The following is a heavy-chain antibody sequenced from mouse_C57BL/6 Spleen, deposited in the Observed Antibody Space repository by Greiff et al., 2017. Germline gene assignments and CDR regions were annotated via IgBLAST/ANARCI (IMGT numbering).Heavy chain of an antibody. CDR3: AKGSTVVATDWYFDV. CDR1: GYTFTSYR. CDR2: IHPNSGST. Sequence: VQLQQPGAELVKPGASVKLSCKASGYTFTSYRMHWVKQRPGQGLEWIGMIHPNSGSTNYNEKFKSKATLTGDNSSSTAYMQLSSLTSEDSAVYYCAKGSTVVATDWYFDVWGTGTTVTVSS. J-gene: IGHJ1*03. V-gene: IGHV1-64*01. D-gene: IGHD1-1*01.